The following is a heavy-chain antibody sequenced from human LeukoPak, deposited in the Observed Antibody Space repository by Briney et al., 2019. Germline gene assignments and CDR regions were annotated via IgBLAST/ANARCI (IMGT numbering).Heavy chain of an antibody. V-gene: IGHV1-69*06. D-gene: IGHD2-2*01. Sequence: ASVKVSCKASGGTFSSYAISWVRQAPGQGLEWMGGIIPIFGTANYAQKFQGRVTITADKSTSTAYMELSSLRSEDTAVYYCAVVVVPAANSFFDYWSQGTLVTVSS. CDR1: GGTFSSYA. J-gene: IGHJ4*02. CDR3: AVVVVPAANSFFDY. CDR2: IIPIFGTA.